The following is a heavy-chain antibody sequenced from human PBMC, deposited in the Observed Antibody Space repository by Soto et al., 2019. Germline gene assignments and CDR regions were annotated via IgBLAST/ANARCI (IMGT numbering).Heavy chain of an antibody. Sequence: GGSLRLSCAASGFTFRNYAMNWVRQAPGKGLEWVSGISVSGGSTYYAASVKGRFTVSRDNSKNTVYLQMNSLRAADTAVYFCAKGMYYYDSSGYRLFDYWGQGSLVTVSS. CDR2: ISVSGGST. D-gene: IGHD3-22*01. J-gene: IGHJ4*02. V-gene: IGHV3-23*01. CDR1: GFTFRNYA. CDR3: AKGMYYYDSSGYRLFDY.